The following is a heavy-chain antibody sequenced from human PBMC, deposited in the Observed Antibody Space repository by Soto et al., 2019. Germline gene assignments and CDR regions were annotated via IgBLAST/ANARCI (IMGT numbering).Heavy chain of an antibody. V-gene: IGHV4-31*03. Sequence: PSQTLSLTCTVSGGSISSGGYYWSWIRQHPGKGLEWIGYIYYSGSTYYNPSLKSRVTISVDTSKNQFSLKLSSVTAADTAVYYCARAPISQTSSSSLAGLLDYWGQGTLVTVSS. CDR2: IYYSGST. D-gene: IGHD6-6*01. CDR1: GGSISSGGYY. CDR3: ARAPISQTSSSSLAGLLDY. J-gene: IGHJ4*02.